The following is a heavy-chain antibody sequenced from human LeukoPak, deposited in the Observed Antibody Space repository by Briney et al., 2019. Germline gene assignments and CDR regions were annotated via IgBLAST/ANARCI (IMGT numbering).Heavy chain of an antibody. V-gene: IGHV4-34*01. J-gene: IGHJ6*04. CDR1: GGSFSGYY. Sequence: KPSETLSLTCAVYGGSFSGYYWSWIRQPPGKGLEWIGEINHSGSTNYNPSPKSRVTISVDTSKNQFSLKLSSVTAADTAVYYCARDVDTAMVEKNYYYGMDVWGKGTTVTVSS. CDR2: INHSGST. CDR3: ARDVDTAMVEKNYYYGMDV. D-gene: IGHD5-18*01.